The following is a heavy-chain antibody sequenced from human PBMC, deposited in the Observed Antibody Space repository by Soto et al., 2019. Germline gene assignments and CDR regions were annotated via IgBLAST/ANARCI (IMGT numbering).Heavy chain of an antibody. Sequence: EVQLVESGGGLVQPGGSLRLSCSASGFTFSTYWMSWVRQAPGKGLEWVANIKQDGSEKYYVDSVKGRFTISRDNAKDSLYLQMNSLRAEDTAVYYCARDPYYYDSSAKGYFQHWGQGTLVTVSS. CDR3: ARDPYYYDSSAKGYFQH. CDR2: IKQDGSEK. J-gene: IGHJ1*01. D-gene: IGHD3-22*01. CDR1: GFTFSTYW. V-gene: IGHV3-7*03.